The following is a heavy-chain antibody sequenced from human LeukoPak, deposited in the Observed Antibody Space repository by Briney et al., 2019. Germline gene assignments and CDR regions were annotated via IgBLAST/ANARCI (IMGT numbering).Heavy chain of an antibody. CDR3: ARDESYYGSGSYPPHWYFDL. CDR1: GFTFSSYG. V-gene: IGHV3-33*01. D-gene: IGHD3-10*01. CDR2: IWYDGSNK. J-gene: IGHJ2*01. Sequence: PGGSLRLSCAASGFTFSSYGMHWVRQAPGKGLEWVAVIWYDGSNKYYADSVKGRFTISRDNSKNTLYLQMNSLRAEDTAVYYCARDESYYGSGSYPPHWYFDLWGRGTLVTVSS.